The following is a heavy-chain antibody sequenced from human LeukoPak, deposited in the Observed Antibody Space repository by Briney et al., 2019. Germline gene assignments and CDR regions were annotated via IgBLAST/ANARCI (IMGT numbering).Heavy chain of an antibody. V-gene: IGHV3-23*01. CDR1: GFILSSYA. Sequence: GGSLRLSCAASGFILSSYAMSWVRQAPEKGLEWVSAIIVSGNTYHADSVKGRFTISRDSSKNTLYLQMNRLRAEDAAVYYCAKAPVTTCSGAYCYPFDYWGQGTLVTVSS. J-gene: IGHJ4*02. CDR3: AKAPVTTCSGAYCYPFDY. CDR2: IIVSGNT. D-gene: IGHD2-21*01.